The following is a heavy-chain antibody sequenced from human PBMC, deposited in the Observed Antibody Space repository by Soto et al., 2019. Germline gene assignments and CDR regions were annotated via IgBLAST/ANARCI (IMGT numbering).Heavy chain of an antibody. CDR1: GFTVSGMF. Sequence: PEGAVRLSCAASGFTVSGMFMNWVRQAPGKGLEWVSVIYPAGPTYYADSVKGRFTISRDNSKNTLFLQLNNLRAEDTAVYYCARDADSSGLLYWGQGILVTVSS. D-gene: IGHD6-19*01. J-gene: IGHJ4*02. CDR3: ARDADSSGLLY. CDR2: IYPAGPT. V-gene: IGHV3-53*01.